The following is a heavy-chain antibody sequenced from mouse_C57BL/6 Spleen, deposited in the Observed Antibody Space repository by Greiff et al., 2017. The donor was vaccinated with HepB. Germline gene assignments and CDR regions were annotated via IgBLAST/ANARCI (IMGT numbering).Heavy chain of an antibody. D-gene: IGHD2-5*01. CDR1: GYTFTDYY. Sequence: EVQLQQSGPELVKPGASVKISCKASGYTFTDYYMNWVKQSHGKSLEWIGDINPNNGGTSYNQKFKGKATLTVDESSSTAYMELRSLTSEDSAVYYCARDTIVRTDYAMDYWGQGTSVTVSS. V-gene: IGHV1-26*01. CDR3: ARDTIVRTDYAMDY. CDR2: INPNNGGT. J-gene: IGHJ4*01.